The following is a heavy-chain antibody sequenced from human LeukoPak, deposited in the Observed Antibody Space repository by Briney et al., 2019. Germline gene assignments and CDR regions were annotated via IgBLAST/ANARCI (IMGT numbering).Heavy chain of an antibody. CDR3: ASSPRGQLWNFDY. V-gene: IGHV4-59*01. CDR1: GGSISSYY. CDR2: IYYSGST. Sequence: PSETLSLTCTVSGGSISSYYWSWIRQPPGKGLEWIGYIYYSGSTNYNPSLESRVTISVDTSKNQFPLKLSSVTAADTAVYYCASSPRGQLWNFDYWGQGTLVTVSS. D-gene: IGHD5-18*01. J-gene: IGHJ4*02.